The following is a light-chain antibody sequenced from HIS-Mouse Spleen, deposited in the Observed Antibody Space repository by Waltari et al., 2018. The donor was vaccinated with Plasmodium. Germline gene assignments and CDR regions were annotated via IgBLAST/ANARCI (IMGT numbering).Light chain of an antibody. CDR2: EVS. CDR1: SSDVGGYNY. Sequence: QSALTQPASVSGSPGQSITISCTGTSSDVGGYNYVSWYQQHPGKAPKLMFYEVSNRPSWVSNRFSGSKSGNTASLTISGLQAEDEADYYCSSYTSSSTLYVFGTGTKVTVL. V-gene: IGLV2-14*01. J-gene: IGLJ1*01. CDR3: SSYTSSSTLYV.